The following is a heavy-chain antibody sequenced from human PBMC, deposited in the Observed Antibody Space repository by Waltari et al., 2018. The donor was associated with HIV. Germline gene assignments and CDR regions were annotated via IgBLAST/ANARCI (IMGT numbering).Heavy chain of an antibody. CDR3: ARDRAIVIVPAARSAFDI. J-gene: IGHJ3*02. CDR2: VYPSGNT. Sequence: QVQLQELGPGLVKPSGTLALTCAVSGGSISSSNWWSWVRQPPGKGLEWIGEVYPSGNTNYNPALKSRVTISLDKSKNQFSLKLSSVTAADTAIYHCARDRAIVIVPAARSAFDIWGQGTMVTVSS. D-gene: IGHD2-2*01. V-gene: IGHV4-4*02. CDR1: GGSISSSNW.